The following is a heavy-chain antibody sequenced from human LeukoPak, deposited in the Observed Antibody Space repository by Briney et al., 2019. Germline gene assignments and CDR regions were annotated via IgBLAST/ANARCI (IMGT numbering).Heavy chain of an antibody. J-gene: IGHJ4*02. V-gene: IGHV3-30*18. CDR3: AKGSYYDSSGSFYFDY. D-gene: IGHD3-22*01. CDR1: GFTFSKYW. Sequence: GGSLRLSCAASGFTFSKYWMHWVRQVPGKGLEWVAVISYDGSNKYYADSVKGRFTISRDNSKNTLYVQVNSLGTEDTAAYYCAKGSYYDSSGSFYFDYWGQGTLVTVSS. CDR2: ISYDGSNK.